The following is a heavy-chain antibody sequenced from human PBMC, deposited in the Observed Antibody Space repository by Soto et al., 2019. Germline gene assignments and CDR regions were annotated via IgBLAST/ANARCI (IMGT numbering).Heavy chain of an antibody. Sequence: QVQLVESGGGVVQPGRSLRLSCAASGFTFSSYPMQWVRQAPGKGLGWVALIWYDGSKEFYADSVKGRFTISRDNSKNTLYLQMNSLRAEDRAVYYCARTYSSGWFGVEYWGQGTLVTVSS. V-gene: IGHV3-33*01. CDR3: ARTYSSGWFGVEY. CDR2: IWYDGSKE. CDR1: GFTFSSYP. D-gene: IGHD6-19*01. J-gene: IGHJ4*02.